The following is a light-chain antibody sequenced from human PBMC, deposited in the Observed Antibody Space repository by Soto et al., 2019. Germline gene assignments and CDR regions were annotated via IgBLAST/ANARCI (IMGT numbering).Light chain of an antibody. Sequence: DIQMTQSPASLSASVGDRVTITCQASQGVSIYLNWYQQRPGKAPKLLIYDASNLETGVPSRFSGGGSGTVFTFTISSLQPEDIATYYCQHYNYVPFTFGPGTKVDL. CDR1: QGVSIY. CDR2: DAS. CDR3: QHYNYVPFT. V-gene: IGKV1-33*01. J-gene: IGKJ3*01.